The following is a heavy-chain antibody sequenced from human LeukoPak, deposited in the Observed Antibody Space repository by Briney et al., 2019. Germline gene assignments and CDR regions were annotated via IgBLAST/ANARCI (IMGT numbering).Heavy chain of an antibody. CDR2: ISGNGGRT. CDR3: ANGILLPYFDY. J-gene: IGHJ4*02. D-gene: IGHD2-15*01. CDR1: GFTFSIRD. V-gene: IGHV3-23*01. Sequence: PGGSLRLSRAASGFTFSIRDMSWVRQAPGKGLEWVSAISGNGGRTYYADSVKGRFTISRDNSKNTLYLQMNSLRAEDTAVYYCANGILLPYFDYWGQGTLVTVSS.